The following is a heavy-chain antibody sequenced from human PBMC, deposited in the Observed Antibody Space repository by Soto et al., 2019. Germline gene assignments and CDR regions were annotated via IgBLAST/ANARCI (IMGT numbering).Heavy chain of an antibody. Sequence: SETLSLTCTVSGGSISSYYWSWIRQPPGKGLEWIGYIYYSGSTNYNPSLKSRVTISVDTSKNQFSLKLSSVTAADTAVYYCARHNPIAAAGPFDYWGQGTLVTVS. D-gene: IGHD6-13*01. V-gene: IGHV4-59*08. CDR1: GGSISSYY. J-gene: IGHJ4*02. CDR3: ARHNPIAAAGPFDY. CDR2: IYYSGST.